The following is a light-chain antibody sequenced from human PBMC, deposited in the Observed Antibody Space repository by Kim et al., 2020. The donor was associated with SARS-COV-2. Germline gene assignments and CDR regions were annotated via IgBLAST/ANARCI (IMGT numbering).Light chain of an antibody. Sequence: EIVLTQSPGTLSLSPGERATLSCRATESVRRHLAWYQQKPGQAPRPLIHDVSNRATGIPARFSGSGSGTDFTLTISSLEPEDFAVYYCQHRADWPVSFGQGTRLEIK. J-gene: IGKJ5*01. CDR2: DVS. CDR1: ESVRRH. CDR3: QHRADWPVS. V-gene: IGKV3-11*01.